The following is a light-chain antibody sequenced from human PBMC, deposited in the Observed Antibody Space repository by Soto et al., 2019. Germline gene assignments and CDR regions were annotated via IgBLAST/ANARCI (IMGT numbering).Light chain of an antibody. V-gene: IGLV1-44*01. CDR3: AAGDDSLNAVV. CDR2: TNH. J-gene: IGLJ2*01. Sequence: QAVLTQPPSVSGTPGQKDSISCSGSASNLGGNPVNWYQHLPGAAPKLLIYTNHQRPSGVPDRFSGSKSGTSASLANSGLRSEDEADFYCAAGDDSLNAVVFGGGTKLTVL. CDR1: ASNLGGNP.